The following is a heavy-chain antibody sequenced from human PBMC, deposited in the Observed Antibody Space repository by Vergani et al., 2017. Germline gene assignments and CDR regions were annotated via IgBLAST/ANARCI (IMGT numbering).Heavy chain of an antibody. CDR2: IYYSGST. D-gene: IGHD2-15*01. Sequence: QVQLQESGPGLVKPSQTLSLTCTVSGGSISSYYWSWIRQPPGKGLEWIGYIYYSGSTNYNPSLKSRVTISVDTSKNQFSLKLSSVTAADTAMYYCARRMVMVAATHYWYFDLWGRGTLVTVSS. CDR3: ARRMVMVAATHYWYFDL. V-gene: IGHV4-59*01. J-gene: IGHJ2*01. CDR1: GGSISSYY.